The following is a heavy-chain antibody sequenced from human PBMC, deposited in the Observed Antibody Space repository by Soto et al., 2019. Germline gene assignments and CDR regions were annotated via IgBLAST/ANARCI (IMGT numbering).Heavy chain of an antibody. CDR2: ISSTSDYI. Sequence: EVQLVESGGGLVKPGGSLRLSCAASGFTFSSYGVNWVRQAPGKGLEWVSSISSTSDYIYYGDSLKGRFTISRDNAKNFLYLQLNSLRAEDTAVYYCARAQGVYAIPPYYNGMDVWGQGTTVTVSS. V-gene: IGHV3-21*01. CDR3: ARAQGVYAIPPYYNGMDV. J-gene: IGHJ6*02. CDR1: GFTFSSYG. D-gene: IGHD2-8*01.